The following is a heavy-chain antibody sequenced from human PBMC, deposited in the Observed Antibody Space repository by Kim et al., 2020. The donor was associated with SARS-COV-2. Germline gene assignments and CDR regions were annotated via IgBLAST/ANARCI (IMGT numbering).Heavy chain of an antibody. Sequence: GESLKISCKASRYSFTNYWISWVRQMPGKGLEWMGRIDPSDSYTNYSPSFQGHVTISTDKSISTAYLQWSSLRASDTAMYYGARHDMGSDWYYFDSWGQG. J-gene: IGHJ4*02. V-gene: IGHV5-10-1*01. CDR3: ARHDMGSDWYYFDS. D-gene: IGHD6-19*01. CDR1: RYSFTNYW. CDR2: IDPSDSYT.